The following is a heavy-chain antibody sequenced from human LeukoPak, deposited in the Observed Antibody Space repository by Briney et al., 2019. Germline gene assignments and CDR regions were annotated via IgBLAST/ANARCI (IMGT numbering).Heavy chain of an antibody. CDR1: GGSISSYY. CDR3: ARDLFGSGSYNPFDY. Sequence: SETLSLTCTVSGGSISSYYWGWIRQPPGKGLEWIGSIYYSGTTYYNPSLKSRVTISVDTSKNQFSLKLRSVTAADTAMYYCARDLFGSGSYNPFDYWGQGTLVTVSS. CDR2: IYYSGTT. D-gene: IGHD3-10*01. V-gene: IGHV4-39*07. J-gene: IGHJ4*02.